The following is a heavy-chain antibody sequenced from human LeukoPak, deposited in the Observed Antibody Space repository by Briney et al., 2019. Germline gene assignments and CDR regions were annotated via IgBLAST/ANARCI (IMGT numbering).Heavy chain of an antibody. Sequence: GGSLRLSCAASGFTFSSYDMSWVRQAPGKGLEWVSAISGSGGSTYYADSVKGRFTISRDNSKNTVYLQMNSLRAEDTGVYYXAXGPXIAVASPFSYLGQGTLVTVSS. CDR1: GFTFSSYD. J-gene: IGHJ4*02. CDR2: ISGSGGST. V-gene: IGHV3-23*01. D-gene: IGHD6-19*01. CDR3: AXGPXIAVASPFSY.